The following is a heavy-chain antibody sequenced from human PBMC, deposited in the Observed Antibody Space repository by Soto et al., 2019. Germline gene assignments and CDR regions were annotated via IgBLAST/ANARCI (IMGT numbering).Heavy chain of an antibody. D-gene: IGHD2-2*01. CDR2: MYHSGST. CDR3: ARVPDH. V-gene: IGHV4-30-2*01. J-gene: IGHJ4*02. Sequence: PSETLSLTCAVSGGSISSGGYSWSWIRQPPGKGLEWIGYMYHSGSTYYNPSLKSRVTISIDRSKNQFSLKLSSVTAADTAVYYCARVPDHWGQGILDTVSS. CDR1: GGSISSGGYS.